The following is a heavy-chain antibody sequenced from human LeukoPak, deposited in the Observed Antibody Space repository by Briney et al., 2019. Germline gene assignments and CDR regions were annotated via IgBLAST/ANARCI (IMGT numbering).Heavy chain of an antibody. CDR3: ARAYYDILTGYIDY. CDR2: IRYDGSNK. V-gene: IGHV3-30*02. CDR1: GFTFSSYG. D-gene: IGHD3-9*01. J-gene: IGHJ4*02. Sequence: GGSLRLSCAASGFTFSSYGMHWVRQAPGKGLEWVAFIRYDGSNKYYADSVKGRFTISRDNSKNTLYLQMNSLRAEDTAVYYCARAYYDILTGYIDYWGQGTLVTVSS.